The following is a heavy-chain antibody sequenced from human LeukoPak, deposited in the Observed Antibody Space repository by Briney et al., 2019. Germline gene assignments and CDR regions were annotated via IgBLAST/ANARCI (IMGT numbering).Heavy chain of an antibody. CDR1: GGSFSGYY. Sequence: SETLSLICAVYGGSFSGYYWSWIRQPPGKGLEWIGEINHSGSTNYNPSLKSRVTISVDTSKNQFSLKLSSVTAADTAVYYCARVRSYRYLYYFDYWGQGTLVTVSS. CDR2: INHSGST. D-gene: IGHD3-16*02. J-gene: IGHJ4*02. CDR3: ARVRSYRYLYYFDY. V-gene: IGHV4-34*01.